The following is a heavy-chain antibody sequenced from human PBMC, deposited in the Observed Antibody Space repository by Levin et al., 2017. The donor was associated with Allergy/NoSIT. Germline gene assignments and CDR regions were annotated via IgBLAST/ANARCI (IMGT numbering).Heavy chain of an antibody. CDR1: GFSVSSRD. D-gene: IGHD6-13*01. CDR2: IYTTGST. Sequence: GASVKVSCAASGFSVSSRDMSWVRQVPGRGLEWVSVIYTTGSTQYADSVEGRFTISRDNFRNTVFLHLRTLRADDTAVYYCARGRKQLVRGLIYHLDYWGPGTLVTVSS. CDR3: ARGRKQLVRGLIYHLDY. V-gene: IGHV3-53*01. J-gene: IGHJ4*02.